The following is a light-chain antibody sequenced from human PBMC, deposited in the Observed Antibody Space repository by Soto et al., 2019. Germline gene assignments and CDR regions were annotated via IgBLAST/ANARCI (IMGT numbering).Light chain of an antibody. CDR1: SSDVGGYNY. CDR3: SSYAGSRNV. CDR2: EVN. J-gene: IGLJ1*01. V-gene: IGLV2-8*01. Sequence: QSALTQPPSAFGSPGQSVAISCTGTSSDVGGYNYVSWYQQHPGKAPKLMIYEVNKRPSGVPDRFSGSKSGSTASLTVSGLQAEDEDDYYCSSYAGSRNVFGTGPKVT.